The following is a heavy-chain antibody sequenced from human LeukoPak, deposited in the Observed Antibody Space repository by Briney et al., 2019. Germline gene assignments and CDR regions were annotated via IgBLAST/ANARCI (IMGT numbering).Heavy chain of an antibody. CDR3: ASRGGDAAFDI. CDR1: GYTFTSYY. Sequence: ASVKVSCKASGYTFTSYYMHWVRQAPGQGLEWMGIINPSGGSTSYAQKFRGRVTMTRDMSTSTVYMELSSLRSEDTAVYYCASRGGDAAFDIWGQGTMVTVSS. CDR2: INPSGGST. J-gene: IGHJ3*02. V-gene: IGHV1-46*01. D-gene: IGHD2-21*01.